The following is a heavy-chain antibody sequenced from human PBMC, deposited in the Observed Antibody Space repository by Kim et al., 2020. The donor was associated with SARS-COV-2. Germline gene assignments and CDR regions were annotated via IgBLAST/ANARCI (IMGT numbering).Heavy chain of an antibody. Sequence: ADPVNGRFTISRENSKNTLYLQMSSLGGEDTAVYYCAKEAVGTTTSWFDYWGQGTLVTVSS. J-gene: IGHJ4*02. D-gene: IGHD1-26*01. CDR3: AKEAVGTTTSWFDY. V-gene: IGHV3-23*01.